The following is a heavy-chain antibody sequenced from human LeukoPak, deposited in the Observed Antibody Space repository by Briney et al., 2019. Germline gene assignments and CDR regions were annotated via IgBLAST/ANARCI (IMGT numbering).Heavy chain of an antibody. J-gene: IGHJ4*02. V-gene: IGHV4-4*07. CDR2: IQTSGST. CDR3: ASSTMSVRRAYDQ. Sequence: SETLSLTCSVSGDSISSYYWSWIRQPAGKGLEWIGRIQTSGSTNYNPSLKSRVTMSVDTSKNQFSLKLTSVTAADTAVYYCASSTMSVRRAYDQWGQGTLVTVSS. D-gene: IGHD3-10*02. CDR1: GDSISSYY.